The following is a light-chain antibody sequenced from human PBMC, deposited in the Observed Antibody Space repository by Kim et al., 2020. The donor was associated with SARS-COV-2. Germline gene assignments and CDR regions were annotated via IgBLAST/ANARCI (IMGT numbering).Light chain of an antibody. J-gene: IGLJ2*01. CDR1: SSNIGTNY. CDR3: AAWDDSLSGVV. V-gene: IGLV1-47*01. Sequence: QSVLTQPPSASETPGQRVTLSCSGSSSNIGTNYVYWYQHLSGTAPKLVIYRNNRRPSGVPDRFSGSKSGTSASLAISGLRSEDEADYYCAAWDDSLSGVVFGGGTQLTVL. CDR2: RNN.